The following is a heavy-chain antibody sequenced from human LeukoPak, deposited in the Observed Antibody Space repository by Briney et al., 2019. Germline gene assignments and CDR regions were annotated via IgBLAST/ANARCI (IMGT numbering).Heavy chain of an antibody. V-gene: IGHV1-18*01. CDR3: ARVEPYYYDSSGYYSDY. CDR2: ISAYNGNR. D-gene: IGHD3-22*01. J-gene: IGHJ4*02. Sequence: ASVKVSCKASGYTFTSYGIIWVRQAPRQGLERMGWISAYNGNRNYAQNLLGRVTMTPDTSTSTDYMRPLSPSSDSPAEYYCARVEPYYYDSSGYYSDYWGQGTLVTVSS. CDR1: GYTFTSYG.